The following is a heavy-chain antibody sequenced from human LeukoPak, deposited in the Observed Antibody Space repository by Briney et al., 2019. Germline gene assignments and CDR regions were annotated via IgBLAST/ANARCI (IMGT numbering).Heavy chain of an antibody. V-gene: IGHV1-2*02. CDR2: INPNSGGT. D-gene: IGHD6-19*01. CDR3: AREPAATRIAVAGQGDY. Sequence: SVPVSCLTSGYTFTDYYMHWVRQAPGQGREGMGWINPNSGGTNYAQKFQGRVTMARDTSISTAYMDLSRLRSDDTAVYYCAREPAATRIAVAGQGDYWGQGTLVTVSS. CDR1: GYTFTDYY. J-gene: IGHJ4*02.